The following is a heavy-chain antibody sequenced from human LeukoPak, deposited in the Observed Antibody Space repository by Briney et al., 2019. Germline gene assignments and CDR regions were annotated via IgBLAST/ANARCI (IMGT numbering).Heavy chain of an antibody. Sequence: ASVKVSCKASGYTFTSYDINWVRQATGQGLEWMGWMNPNSGNTGYAQKFQGRVTMTRNTSISTAYMELSSLRSEDTAVYYCARGRYCDILTGYYTARNWFDPWGQGTLVTVSP. CDR2: MNPNSGNT. CDR3: ARGRYCDILTGYYTARNWFDP. CDR1: GYTFTSYD. V-gene: IGHV1-8*01. J-gene: IGHJ5*02. D-gene: IGHD3-9*01.